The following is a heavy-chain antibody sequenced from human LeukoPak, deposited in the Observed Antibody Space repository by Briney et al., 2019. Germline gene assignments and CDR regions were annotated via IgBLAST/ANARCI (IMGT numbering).Heavy chain of an antibody. CDR3: ARSAIVVVPAAMDS. CDR2: ISSSGSTI. Sequence: GGSLRLSCAASGFTFSDYYMSWIRQAPGKGLEWGSYISSSGSTIYYADSVKGRFTISRDNAKNSLYLQMNSLRAEDAAVYYCARSAIVVVPAAMDSWGQGTLVTVSS. CDR1: GFTFSDYY. V-gene: IGHV3-11*01. D-gene: IGHD2-2*01. J-gene: IGHJ4*02.